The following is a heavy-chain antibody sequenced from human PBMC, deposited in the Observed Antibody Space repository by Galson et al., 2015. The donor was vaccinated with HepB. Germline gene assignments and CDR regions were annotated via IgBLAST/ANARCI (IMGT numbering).Heavy chain of an antibody. CDR3: ATARYSTSPPDN. CDR2: ISPYNRDT. CDR1: GYSFSTFS. J-gene: IGHJ4*02. V-gene: IGHV1-18*01. Sequence: SVKVSCKASGYSFSTFSITWVRQAPGQGLEWIGWISPYNRDTEYAGKVQGRVTMTTDTFTSTAYMELRSLTSDDTAVYYCATARYSTSPPDNWGQGTLVTVSS. D-gene: IGHD1-1*01.